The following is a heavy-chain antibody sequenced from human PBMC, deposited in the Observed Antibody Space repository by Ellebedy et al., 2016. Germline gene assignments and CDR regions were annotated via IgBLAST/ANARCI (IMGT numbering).Heavy chain of an antibody. V-gene: IGHV4-39*07. J-gene: IGHJ4*02. D-gene: IGHD6-19*01. CDR3: ARLCGVAGDYRYYFDY. Sequence: SETLSLTXTVSGGSISSGSYYWGWIRQPPGEGLEWIGSSFYSGVTYYNPSLMRRVTISVDTSKNQFSLKLSSVTAADTAVYYCARLCGVAGDYRYYFDYWGQGTLVTVDS. CDR2: SFYSGVT. CDR1: GGSISSGSYY.